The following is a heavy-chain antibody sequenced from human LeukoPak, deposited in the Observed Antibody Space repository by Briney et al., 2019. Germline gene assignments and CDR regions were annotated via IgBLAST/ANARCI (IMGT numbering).Heavy chain of an antibody. J-gene: IGHJ6*02. CDR3: ARDVSVSGMDV. Sequence: GGSLRLSCAASGFTFSNYWMSWVRQAPGKGLEWVANIKTDGSEKYYVDSVKGRFTISRDNPKNSLYLQMNSLRAEDTAICYCARDVSVSGMDVWGQGTTVTVSS. CDR1: GFTFSNYW. CDR2: IKTDGSEK. V-gene: IGHV3-7*01. D-gene: IGHD5/OR15-5a*01.